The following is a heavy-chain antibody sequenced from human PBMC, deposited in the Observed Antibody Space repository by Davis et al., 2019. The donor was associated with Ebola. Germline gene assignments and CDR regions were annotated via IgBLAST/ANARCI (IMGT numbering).Heavy chain of an antibody. J-gene: IGHJ6*04. Sequence: GESLNIPCAASGFTFSSYSMNWVRQAPGKGLEWVSVLSGSGDSTYYADPVKRRFTISRDNSKNTLYLEMNSLRAEDTAVYYCARTGSMVRGVLYYYYGMDVWGKGTTVTVSS. CDR2: LSGSGDST. D-gene: IGHD3-10*01. V-gene: IGHV3-23*01. CDR3: ARTGSMVRGVLYYYYGMDV. CDR1: GFTFSSYS.